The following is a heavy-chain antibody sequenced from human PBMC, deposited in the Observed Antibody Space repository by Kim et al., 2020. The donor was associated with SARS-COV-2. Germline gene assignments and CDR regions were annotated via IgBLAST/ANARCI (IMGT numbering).Heavy chain of an antibody. Sequence: GGSLRLSCAASGFTFSSYAMSWVRQAPGKGLEWVSAISGSGGSTYYADSVKGRFTISRDNSKNTLYLQMNSLRAEDTAVYYCAKWKHRDKANVVVPAAILFDIWGQGTMVTVSS. J-gene: IGHJ3*02. V-gene: IGHV3-23*01. CDR1: GFTFSSYA. CDR3: AKWKHRDKANVVVPAAILFDI. D-gene: IGHD2-2*01. CDR2: ISGSGGST.